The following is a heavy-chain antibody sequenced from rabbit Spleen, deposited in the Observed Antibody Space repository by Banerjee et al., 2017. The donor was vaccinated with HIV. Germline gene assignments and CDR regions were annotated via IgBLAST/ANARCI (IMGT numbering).Heavy chain of an antibody. CDR2: IDTGSSGFT. CDR1: EVSFGSSSY. CDR3: ARDGAGGSYFAL. D-gene: IGHD8-1*01. Sequence: QSLEESGGDLVKPGASLTPTCPASEVSFGSSSYMFWVRQAPGKGLEWIACIDTGSSGFTYFATWAKGRFTCSKTSSTTVTLQMTSLTVADTATYFCARDGAGGSYFALWGPGTLVTVS. V-gene: IGHV1S40*01. J-gene: IGHJ4*01.